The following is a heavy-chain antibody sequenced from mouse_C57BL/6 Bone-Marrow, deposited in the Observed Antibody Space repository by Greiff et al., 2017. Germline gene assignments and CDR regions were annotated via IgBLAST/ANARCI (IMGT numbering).Heavy chain of an antibody. CDR3: ARRGWLIPFAF. J-gene: IGHJ3*01. Sequence: QVLLMESGAELARPGASVKLSCKASGYTLTSYGISWVKQRTGQGLEWIGEVHPRSGNAYYNEKVKGKATLTADKSSSTADMVLRGLAAKDSAVSFCARRGWLIPFAFWRQGNLVTVSA. CDR2: VHPRSGNA. D-gene: IGHD1-1*02. V-gene: IGHV1-81*01. CDR1: GYTLTSYG.